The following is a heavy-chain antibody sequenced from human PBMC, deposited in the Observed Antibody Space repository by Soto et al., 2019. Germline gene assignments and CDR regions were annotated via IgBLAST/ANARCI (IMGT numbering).Heavy chain of an antibody. V-gene: IGHV1-3*01. CDR1: GYTFTSYA. D-gene: IGHD3-10*01. CDR2: INAGNGNT. Sequence: ASVKVSCKASGYTFTSYAMHWVRQAPGQRLEWMGWINAGNGNTKYSQKFQGRVTITRDTSASTAYMELSSLRSEDTAVYYCARDRYYYGSGSYYRPYYYGMDVWGQGTTVTVSS. CDR3: ARDRYYYGSGSYYRPYYYGMDV. J-gene: IGHJ6*02.